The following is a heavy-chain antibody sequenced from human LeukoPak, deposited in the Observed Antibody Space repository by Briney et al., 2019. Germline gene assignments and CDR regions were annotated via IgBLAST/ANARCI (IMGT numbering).Heavy chain of an antibody. J-gene: IGHJ6*02. CDR2: IIPILGIA. D-gene: IGHD3-10*01. Sequence: SVKVSCKASGGTFSSYAISWVRQAPGQGLEWMGRIIPILGIANYAQKFQGRVTITADKSTSTTYMELSSLRSEDTAVYYCARGSGGYYYYYGMDVWGQGTTVTVSS. CDR3: ARGSGGYYYYYGMDV. V-gene: IGHV1-69*04. CDR1: GGTFSSYA.